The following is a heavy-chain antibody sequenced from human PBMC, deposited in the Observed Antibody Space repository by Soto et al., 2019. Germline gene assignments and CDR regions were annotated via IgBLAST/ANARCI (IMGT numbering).Heavy chain of an antibody. J-gene: IGHJ6*02. D-gene: IGHD1-26*01. CDR3: ATYSGNYERYGVYYGMDV. Sequence: GASVKVSCKASGYTLTSYGLSWVRQAPGQGLEWMGWISPYSGNTEYAQRLQGRVTMTTDTSTSTAYMELRSLRAEDTAVYYCATYSGNYERYGVYYGMDVWGQGTTVTVSS. CDR1: GYTLTSYG. V-gene: IGHV1-18*01. CDR2: ISPYSGNT.